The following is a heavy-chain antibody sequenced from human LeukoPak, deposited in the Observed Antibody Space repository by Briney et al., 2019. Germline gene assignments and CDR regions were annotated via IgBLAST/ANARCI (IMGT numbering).Heavy chain of an antibody. CDR3: ARDRWLSGYHKERADY. CDR1: GFTFSDYY. CDR2: ISSSGSTI. V-gene: IGHV3-11*01. J-gene: IGHJ4*02. D-gene: IGHD3-3*01. Sequence: GGSLRLSCAASGFTFSDYYMSWIRQAPGKGLEWVSYISSSGSTIYYADSVKGRFTISRDDAKNSLYLQMNSLRAEDTAVYYCARDRWLSGYHKERADYWGQGTLVTVSS.